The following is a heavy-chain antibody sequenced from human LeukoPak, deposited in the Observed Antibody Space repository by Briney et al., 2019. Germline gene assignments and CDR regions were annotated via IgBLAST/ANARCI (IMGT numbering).Heavy chain of an antibody. V-gene: IGHV4-59*11. Sequence: SETLSLTCTVSGASITNQYWSWIRQPPGRGLEWIGYMSDSGSTNYNPSLKSRVTISIDTSKNQFSLKLTSVTAADTAVYYCARVKQLAQSPNAFDIWGQGTMVTVSS. CDR1: GASITNQY. CDR2: MSDSGST. CDR3: ARVKQLAQSPNAFDI. D-gene: IGHD6-6*01. J-gene: IGHJ3*02.